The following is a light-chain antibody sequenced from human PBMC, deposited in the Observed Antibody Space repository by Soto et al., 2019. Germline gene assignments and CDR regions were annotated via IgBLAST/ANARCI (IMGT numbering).Light chain of an antibody. CDR1: SSNIGAGYD. V-gene: IGLV1-40*01. CDR2: GNS. Sequence: QSVLTQPPSVSGAPGQRVTISFTGSSSNIGAGYDVHWYQPLPGTAPKLLIYGNSNRPSGVPDRFSGSKSGTSASLAITGLQAEDEADYYCQSYDSSLSVVFGGGTKLTVL. CDR3: QSYDSSLSVV. J-gene: IGLJ2*01.